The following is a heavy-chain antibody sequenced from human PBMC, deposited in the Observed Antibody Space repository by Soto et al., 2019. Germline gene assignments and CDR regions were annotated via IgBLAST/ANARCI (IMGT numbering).Heavy chain of an antibody. CDR3: AREAGYYGAGSYDY. V-gene: IGHV3-21*01. CDR2: ISSSSSYI. J-gene: IGHJ4*02. Sequence: EVQLVESGGGLVKPGGSLRLSCAASGFTFSSYSMNWVRQAPGKGLEWVSSISSSSSYIYYADSVKGRFTISRDNAKNSLNLQMNSLRAEDTAVYYCAREAGYYGAGSYDYWGQGTLVTVSS. CDR1: GFTFSSYS. D-gene: IGHD3-10*01.